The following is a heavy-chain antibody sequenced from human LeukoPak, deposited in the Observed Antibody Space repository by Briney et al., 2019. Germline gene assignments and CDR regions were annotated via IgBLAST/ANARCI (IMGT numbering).Heavy chain of an antibody. CDR1: GFTVSSNY. V-gene: IGHV3-53*01. D-gene: IGHD1-26*01. CDR2: IYSGGST. CDR3: AKDPNGELTYFDY. J-gene: IGHJ4*02. Sequence: GGSLRLSCAASGFTVSSNYMSWVRQAPGKGLEWVSVIYSGGSTYYADSVKGRFTISRDNSKNTLYLQMNSLRAEDTAVYYCAKDPNGELTYFDYWGQGTLVTVSS.